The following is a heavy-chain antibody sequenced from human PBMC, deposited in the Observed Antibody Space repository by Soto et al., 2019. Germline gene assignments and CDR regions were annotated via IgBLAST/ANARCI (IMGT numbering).Heavy chain of an antibody. CDR3: ARFKAFSGNNWFDP. J-gene: IGHJ5*02. D-gene: IGHD3-10*01. CDR2: IYYSGST. V-gene: IGHV4-31*03. Sequence: PSETLSLTCTVSGGSISSGGYYWSWIRQHPGKGLEWIGYIYYSGSTYYNPSLKSRVTISVDTSKNQFSLKLSSVTAADTAVYYCARFKAFSGNNWFDPWGQGTLVTVS. CDR1: GGSISSGGYY.